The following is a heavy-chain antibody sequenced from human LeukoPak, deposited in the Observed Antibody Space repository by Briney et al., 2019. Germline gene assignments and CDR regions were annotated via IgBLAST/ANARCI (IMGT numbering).Heavy chain of an antibody. D-gene: IGHD3-10*01. CDR3: ARGAYGSGRCWFDP. Sequence: SETLPLTCAVYGGSFSGYYWSWIRQPPGKGLEWIGEINHSGSTNYNPSLKSRVTISVDTSKNQFSLKLSSVTAADTAVYYCARGAYGSGRCWFDPWGQGTLVTVSS. CDR2: INHSGST. J-gene: IGHJ5*02. CDR1: GGSFSGYY. V-gene: IGHV4-34*01.